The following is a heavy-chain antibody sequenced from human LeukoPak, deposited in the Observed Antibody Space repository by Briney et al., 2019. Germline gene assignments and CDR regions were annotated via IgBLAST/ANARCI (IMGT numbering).Heavy chain of an antibody. V-gene: IGHV1-46*01. CDR2: INPSGGST. D-gene: IGHD6-13*01. CDR3: ASLYPGEQQPDY. Sequence: ASVKVSCKASGYTFTSYYTHWVRQAPGQGLEWMGIINPSGGSTSYAQKFQGRVTMTRDMSTSTVYMELSSLRSEDTAVYYCASLYPGEQQPDYWGQGTLVTVSS. CDR1: GYTFTSYY. J-gene: IGHJ4*02.